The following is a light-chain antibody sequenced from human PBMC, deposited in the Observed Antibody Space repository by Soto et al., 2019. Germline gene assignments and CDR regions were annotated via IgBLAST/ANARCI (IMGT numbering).Light chain of an antibody. Sequence: DIQMTQSPSTLSASVGDRVTLTCRASQRISSWLAWYQQKPGKAPKLVIYRASTLESGVPSRFSGSGSGTEFTLTISSLQPDDFATYFCQQYNSYSGTFGPGTKVDIK. V-gene: IGKV1-5*03. CDR3: QQYNSYSGT. CDR2: RAS. CDR1: QRISSW. J-gene: IGKJ3*01.